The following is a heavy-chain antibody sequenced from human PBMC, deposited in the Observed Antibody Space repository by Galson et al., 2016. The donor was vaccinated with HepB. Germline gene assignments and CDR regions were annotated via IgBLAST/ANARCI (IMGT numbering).Heavy chain of an antibody. Sequence: SVKVSCKASGYTFTNYGISWVRQAPGQGLEWMGWISNYNGDTNYAQKFQGRVTVTTDTSTSTAYMELRNLRSDDTAVYYCARGARYNCNYVDYWGQGTLVTVSS. D-gene: IGHD1-1*01. CDR2: ISNYNGDT. CDR1: GYTFTNYG. CDR3: ARGARYNCNYVDY. V-gene: IGHV1-18*01. J-gene: IGHJ4*02.